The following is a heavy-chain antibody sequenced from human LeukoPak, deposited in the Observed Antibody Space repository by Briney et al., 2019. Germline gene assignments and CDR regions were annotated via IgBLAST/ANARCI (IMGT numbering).Heavy chain of an antibody. J-gene: IGHJ4*02. D-gene: IGHD6-6*01. V-gene: IGHV4-59*08. Sequence: SKALSLTCTVSGGSISSYYWSWIRQPPGKGLEWIGYIYYSGSTNYNPSLKSRVTISVDTSKNQFSLKLSSVTAADTAVYYCARRATSSSSPFDYWGQGTLVTVSS. CDR1: GGSISSYY. CDR3: ARRATSSSSPFDY. CDR2: IYYSGST.